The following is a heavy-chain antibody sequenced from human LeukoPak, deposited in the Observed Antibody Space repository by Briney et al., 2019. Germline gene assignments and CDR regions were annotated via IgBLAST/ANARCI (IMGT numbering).Heavy chain of an antibody. D-gene: IGHD2-2*01. V-gene: IGHV4-39*07. CDR2: INHSGST. CDR1: GGSISSSSYY. CDR3: ARGPGYCSSTSCYGLYMDV. J-gene: IGHJ6*03. Sequence: SEILSLTCTVSGGSISSSSYYWGWIRQPPGKGLEWIWEINHSGSTNYNPSLKSRVTISVDTSKNQFSLKLSSVTAADTAVYYCARGPGYCSSTSCYGLYMDVWGKGTTVTISS.